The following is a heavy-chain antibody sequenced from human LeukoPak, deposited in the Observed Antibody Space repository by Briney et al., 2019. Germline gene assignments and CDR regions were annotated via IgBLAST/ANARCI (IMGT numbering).Heavy chain of an antibody. CDR3: TRPSELLGIYYYYYVDV. D-gene: IGHD3-10*01. CDR1: GFTFSGSV. Sequence: GGSLKLSCAASGFTFSGSVIHWVRQASGKGLEWVGRIRTKTDDYATAYAASVKGRFTISRDDSKNMAYLQMNSLKTEDTAVYYCTRPSELLGIYYYYYVDVWGKGTTVIVSS. J-gene: IGHJ6*03. V-gene: IGHV3-73*01. CDR2: IRTKTDDYAT.